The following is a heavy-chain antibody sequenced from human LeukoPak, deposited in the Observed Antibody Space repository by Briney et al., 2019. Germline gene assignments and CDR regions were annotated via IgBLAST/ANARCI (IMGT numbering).Heavy chain of an antibody. Sequence: GGSLRLSCAGSGFIVSDRYTSWVRQGPGKGLEWVSAIYSSGSTDYADSVRGRFTIARDTSKNMVYLQMNSLTAEDTAIYYCARRTGAAPGEFFLHWGQGTLVTVSS. CDR3: ARRTGAAPGEFFLH. V-gene: IGHV3-53*01. CDR1: GFIVSDRY. J-gene: IGHJ1*01. CDR2: IYSSGST. D-gene: IGHD6-19*01.